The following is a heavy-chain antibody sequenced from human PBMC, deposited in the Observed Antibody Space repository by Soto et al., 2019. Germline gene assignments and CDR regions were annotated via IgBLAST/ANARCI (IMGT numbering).Heavy chain of an antibody. Sequence: QVQLVQSGAEVKKPGASVKVSCKASGYTFTSYAMHWVRQAPGQRLEWMGWINAGNGNTKYSQKFQGRVTITRDTSASTAYIELSSLRSEDTAVYDCARDQTVTTYYYYYYMDVWGKGTTVTVSS. J-gene: IGHJ6*03. V-gene: IGHV1-3*01. CDR3: ARDQTVTTYYYYYYMDV. D-gene: IGHD4-17*01. CDR2: INAGNGNT. CDR1: GYTFTSYA.